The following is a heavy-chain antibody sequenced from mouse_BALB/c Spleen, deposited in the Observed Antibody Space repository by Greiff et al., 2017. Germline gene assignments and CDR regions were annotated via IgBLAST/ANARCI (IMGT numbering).Heavy chain of an antibody. CDR2: ISSGGST. D-gene: IGHD2-3*01. J-gene: IGHJ3*01. CDR3: ARGDGYIAY. Sequence: EVQVVESGGGLVKPGGSLKLSCAASGFTFSSYAMSWVRQTPEKRLEWVASISSGGSTYYPDSVKGRFTISRDNARNILYLQMSSLRFEDTAMYYCARGDGYIAYWGQGTLVTVSA. V-gene: IGHV5-6-5*01. CDR1: GFTFSSYA.